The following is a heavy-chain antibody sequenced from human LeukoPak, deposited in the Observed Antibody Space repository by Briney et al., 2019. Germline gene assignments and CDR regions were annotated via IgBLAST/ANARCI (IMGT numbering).Heavy chain of an antibody. Sequence: ASVKISFKASGYTFTIYDINWVRQATGQGLEWMGWMNPNSGNTGYAQKFQGRVTMTKNTSITTAYMELSSLRSEDTAVYYCARALSWTTNSYYYMDVWGKETWVTVSS. J-gene: IGHJ6*03. CDR2: MNPNSGNT. D-gene: IGHD3/OR15-3a*01. CDR3: ARALSWTTNSYYYMDV. V-gene: IGHV1-8*01. CDR1: GYTFTIYD.